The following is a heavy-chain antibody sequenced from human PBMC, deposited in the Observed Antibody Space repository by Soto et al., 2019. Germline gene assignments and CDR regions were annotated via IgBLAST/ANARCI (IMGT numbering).Heavy chain of an antibody. Sequence: KLSETLSLTCTVSGGSVSSGSYYWSWIRQPPGKGLEWIGYIYYSGSTNYNPSLKSRVTISVDTSKNQFSLKLSSVTAADTAVYYCARMISVANNWFDPWGQGTLVTVSS. CDR3: ARMISVANNWFDP. J-gene: IGHJ5*02. CDR2: IYYSGST. V-gene: IGHV4-61*01. CDR1: GGSVSSGSYY. D-gene: IGHD6-19*01.